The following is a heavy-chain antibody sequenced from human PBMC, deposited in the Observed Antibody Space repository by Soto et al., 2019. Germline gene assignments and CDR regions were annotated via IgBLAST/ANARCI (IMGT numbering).Heavy chain of an antibody. CDR2: IFHSLGA. Sequence: QVQLQESGPGLVKASETLSLTCTVSGGSTTSDYWSWIRQPPGKGLEWLGYIFHSLGAKYNPSLGRCGTISLDTSKNQLSLSLRSVTAADTAIYFCVRDLNGSGDYWGQGTLVTVSS. D-gene: IGHD3-10*01. CDR3: VRDLNGSGDY. J-gene: IGHJ4*02. V-gene: IGHV4-59*01. CDR1: GGSTTSDY.